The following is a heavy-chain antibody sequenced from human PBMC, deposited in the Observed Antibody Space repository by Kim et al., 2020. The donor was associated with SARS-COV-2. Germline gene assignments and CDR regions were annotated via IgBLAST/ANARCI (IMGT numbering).Heavy chain of an antibody. J-gene: IGHJ4*02. CDR2: T. Sequence: TYHNPSVKSRVTISVDTSKNRFSLKLSSVTAADTAVYYCARDPLRGYFDYWGQGTLVTVSS. D-gene: IGHD5-12*01. CDR3: ARDPLRGYFDY. V-gene: IGHV4-31*02.